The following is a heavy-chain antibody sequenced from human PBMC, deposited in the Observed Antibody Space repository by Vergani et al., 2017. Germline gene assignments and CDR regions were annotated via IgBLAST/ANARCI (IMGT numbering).Heavy chain of an antibody. Sequence: QVQLQESGPGLVTPSETLSLTCSVSGYSISSGYYWGWIRQPAGKGLEWIGRIYGSGNINYNPSLESRVTISRDTSKNQFSLKVHSVTAADTAVYYCARGETRTDWLDPWGQGTQVIVSS. V-gene: IGHV4-38-2*02. J-gene: IGHJ5*02. CDR1: GYSISSGYY. CDR2: IYGSGNI. D-gene: IGHD3/OR15-3a*01. CDR3: ARGETRTDWLDP.